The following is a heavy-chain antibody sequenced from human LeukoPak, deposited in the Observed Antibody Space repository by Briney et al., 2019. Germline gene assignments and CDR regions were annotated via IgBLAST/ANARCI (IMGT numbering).Heavy chain of an antibody. V-gene: IGHV3-30*02. Sequence: PGGSLRPSCATSGFIFSIYGMHWVRQAPGKGLEWVAFISSDETNKNYADSVKGRFTISRDNSRNTLYLQMNSLRVEDTAVYYCGKHDSDYDGKWGQGSLVSVSS. J-gene: IGHJ4*02. D-gene: IGHD5-12*01. CDR1: GFIFSIYG. CDR2: ISSDETNK. CDR3: GKHDSDYDGK.